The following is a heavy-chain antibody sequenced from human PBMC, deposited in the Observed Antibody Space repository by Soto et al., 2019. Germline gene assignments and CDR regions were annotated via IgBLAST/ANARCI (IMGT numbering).Heavy chain of an antibody. D-gene: IGHD5-18*01. V-gene: IGHV1-58*01. CDR3: AAFPAMVAQTNWFDP. CDR1: GFTFTSSA. J-gene: IGHJ5*02. CDR2: IVVGSGNT. Sequence: ASVKVSCKASGFTFTSSAVQWVRQARGQRLEWIGWIVVGSGNTNYAQKFQERVTITRDMSTSTAYMELSSLRSEDTAVYYGAAFPAMVAQTNWFDPWGQGTLVTVSS.